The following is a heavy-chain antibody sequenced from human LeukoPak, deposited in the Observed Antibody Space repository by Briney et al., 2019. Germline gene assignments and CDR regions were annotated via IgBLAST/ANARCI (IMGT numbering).Heavy chain of an antibody. V-gene: IGHV4-61*05. CDR1: GGSISSSSYY. J-gene: IGHJ6*02. Sequence: PSETLSLTCTVSGGSISSSSYYWSWIRQSPGMGLEWIGCIYYSGSTTYSPSLKSRITISVDTSKNQFSLKLSSVTATDTAVYYWARLKAQYYYYGMDVWGQGTTVTVSS. CDR2: IYYSGST. CDR3: ARLKAQYYYYGMDV.